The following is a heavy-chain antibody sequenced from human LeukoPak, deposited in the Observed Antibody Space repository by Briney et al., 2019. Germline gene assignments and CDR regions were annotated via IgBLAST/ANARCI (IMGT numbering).Heavy chain of an antibody. CDR1: GGSISSYY. D-gene: IGHD3-3*01. CDR2: IYTSGST. J-gene: IGHJ4*02. V-gene: IGHV4-4*07. Sequence: SETLSLTCTVSGGSISSYYWSWIRQPAGKGLEWIGRIYTSGSTNYNPSLKSRVTMSVDTSKNQFSLKLSSVTAADTAVYYCATRKMYYDFWSGYRPFNYFDYWGQGTLVTVSS. CDR3: ATRKMYYDFWSGYRPFNYFDY.